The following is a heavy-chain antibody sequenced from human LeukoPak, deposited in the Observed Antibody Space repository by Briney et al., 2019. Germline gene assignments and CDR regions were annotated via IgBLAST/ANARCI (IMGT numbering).Heavy chain of an antibody. D-gene: IGHD3-9*01. CDR1: GSTFSSYA. J-gene: IGHJ4*02. V-gene: IGHV3-23*01. CDR2: ISGSGGST. Sequence: PGGSLRLSCAASGSTFSSYAMSWVRQSPGKGLEWVSAISGSGGSTYYADSVKGRFTISRDNSKNTLYLQMNSLRAEETAVYYCAKDDGDILTGYYDTYWGQGTLVTVSS. CDR3: AKDDGDILTGYYDTY.